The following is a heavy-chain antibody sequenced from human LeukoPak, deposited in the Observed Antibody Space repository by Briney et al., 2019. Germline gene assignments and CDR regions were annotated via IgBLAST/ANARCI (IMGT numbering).Heavy chain of an antibody. J-gene: IGHJ4*02. CDR1: GFTFSSYN. V-gene: IGHV3-21*01. Sequence: GGSLRLSCAPSGFTFSSYNLNWVRQAPGKGLEWVSTISSSSNYIYYADSVKGRFTISRDNAKNSLYLQMNSLRAEDTAVYYCARDRGGSSFDYWGQGTLVTVSS. D-gene: IGHD1-26*01. CDR3: ARDRGGSSFDY. CDR2: ISSSSNYI.